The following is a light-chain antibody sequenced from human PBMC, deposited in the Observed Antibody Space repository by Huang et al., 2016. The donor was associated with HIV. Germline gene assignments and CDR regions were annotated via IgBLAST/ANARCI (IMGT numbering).Light chain of an antibody. CDR1: QSVSSY. Sequence: EIVLTQSPATLSLSPGERATPSCRASQSVSSYLAWFQQRPGQDPRLLIYDASNRSTGSPARFSGSGSGTDFTLTISSLEPEDFAVYYCQQRSNWPPLTFGGGTKVEIK. CDR3: QQRSNWPPLT. J-gene: IGKJ4*01. CDR2: DAS. V-gene: IGKV3-11*01.